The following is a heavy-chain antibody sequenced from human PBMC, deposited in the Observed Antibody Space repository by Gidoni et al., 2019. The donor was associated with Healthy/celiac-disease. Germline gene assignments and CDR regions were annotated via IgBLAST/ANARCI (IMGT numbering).Heavy chain of an antibody. D-gene: IGHD5-18*01. CDR2: ISGSGGST. CDR3: AKDPTNSYGYEPLFNP. J-gene: IGHJ5*02. V-gene: IGHV3-23*01. Sequence: EVQLLESGGGLVQPGGSLRLSCAASGFTFSSYAMSLVRQAPGKGLGWVSAISGSGGSTYYADSVKGRFTISRDNSKNTLYLQMNSLRAEDTAVYYCAKDPTNSYGYEPLFNPWGQGTLVTVSS. CDR1: GFTFSSYA.